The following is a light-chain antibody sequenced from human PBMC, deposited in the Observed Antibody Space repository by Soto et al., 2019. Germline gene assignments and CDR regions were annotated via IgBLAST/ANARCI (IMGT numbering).Light chain of an antibody. CDR1: SSDVGGYNY. CDR2: DVT. Sequence: QSVLTQPRSVSGSPGHSLTISCTGTSSDVGGYNYVSWYQQHPGKVPKLMIYDVTKRPSGVPDRFSGSKSGNTASLTISGLQSEDEADYYCCPHAGSYTYVFGTGTKVTVL. J-gene: IGLJ1*01. V-gene: IGLV2-11*01. CDR3: CPHAGSYTYV.